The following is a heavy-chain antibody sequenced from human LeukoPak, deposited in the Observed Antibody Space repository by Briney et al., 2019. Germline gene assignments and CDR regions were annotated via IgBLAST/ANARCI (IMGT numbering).Heavy chain of an antibody. CDR2: IYSGGST. CDR3: ARLGRRFLDMDV. V-gene: IGHV3-53*01. D-gene: IGHD1-1*01. Sequence: QPGRSLRLSCAASGFTFDDYAMHWVRQAPGKGLEWVSVIYSGGSTYYADSVKGRFAISRDNSKNALYLQMNSLRAEDTAVYYCARLGRRFLDMDVWGQGTTVTVSS. J-gene: IGHJ6*02. CDR1: GFTFDDYA.